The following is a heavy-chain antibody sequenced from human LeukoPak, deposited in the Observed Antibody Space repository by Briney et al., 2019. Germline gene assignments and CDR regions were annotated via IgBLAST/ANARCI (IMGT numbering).Heavy chain of an antibody. CDR3: AKEVFGYGYCFDY. CDR2: ISWNSGSI. J-gene: IGHJ4*02. V-gene: IGHV3-9*01. Sequence: GGSLRLSCVTSGFTFSSYSMNWVRQAPGKGLEWVSGISWNSGSIGYADSVKGRFTISRDNAKNSLYLQMNSLRAEDTALYYCAKEVFGYGYCFDYWGQGTLVTVSS. CDR1: GFTFSSYS. D-gene: IGHD5-18*01.